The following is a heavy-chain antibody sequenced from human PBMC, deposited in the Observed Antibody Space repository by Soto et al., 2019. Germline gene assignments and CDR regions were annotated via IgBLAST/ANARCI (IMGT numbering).Heavy chain of an antibody. CDR2: IIPIFGTA. J-gene: IGHJ4*02. Sequence: GASVKVSCKASGGTFSSYAISWVRQAPGQGLEWMGGIIPIFGTANYAQKFQGRVTITADESTSTAYMELSSLRSEDTAVYYSASAYHYYGSGSYYNQFDYWGQGTLVTVSS. CDR3: ASAYHYYGSGSYYNQFDY. V-gene: IGHV1-69*13. CDR1: GGTFSSYA. D-gene: IGHD3-10*01.